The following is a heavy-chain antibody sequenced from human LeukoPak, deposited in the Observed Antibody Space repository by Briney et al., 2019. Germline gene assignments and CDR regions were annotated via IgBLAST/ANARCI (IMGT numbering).Heavy chain of an antibody. D-gene: IGHD2-15*01. J-gene: IGHJ4*02. Sequence: SQTLSLTCAVSGGSISSGGYSWSWIRQPPGKGLEWIGYIYYSGSTYYNPSLKSRVTISVDTSKNQFSLKLSSVTAADTAVYYCARLYRSGGKTDFDYWGQGTLVTVSS. CDR2: IYYSGST. V-gene: IGHV4-30-4*07. CDR1: GGSISSGGYS. CDR3: ARLYRSGGKTDFDY.